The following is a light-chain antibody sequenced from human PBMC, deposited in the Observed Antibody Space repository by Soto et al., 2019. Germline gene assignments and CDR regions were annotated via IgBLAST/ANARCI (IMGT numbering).Light chain of an antibody. CDR2: TNN. CDR3: AAWDDSLNGRDWV. CDR1: SSNIGRNT. V-gene: IGLV1-44*01. J-gene: IGLJ3*02. Sequence: QSVLTQPPSASGTPGQRVTISCSGSSSNIGRNTVNWYQQLPGTAPKLLIYTNNHRPSGVPDRFSASKSGTSASLAISGLQSEDEADYYCAAWDDSLNGRDWVFGGGTKVTVL.